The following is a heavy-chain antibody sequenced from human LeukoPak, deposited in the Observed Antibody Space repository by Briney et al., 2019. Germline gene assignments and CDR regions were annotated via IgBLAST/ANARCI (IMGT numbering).Heavy chain of an antibody. D-gene: IGHD4-23*01. Sequence: SVKVSCKASGGTFSSYAISWVRQAPGQGLEWMGGIIPIFGTANYAQKFQGRVTMTRDTSISTAYMELRSLRSDDTAVYYCARDTVVTLDYWGQGTLVTVSS. CDR2: IIPIFGTA. CDR1: GGTFSSYA. J-gene: IGHJ4*02. CDR3: ARDTVVTLDY. V-gene: IGHV1-69*05.